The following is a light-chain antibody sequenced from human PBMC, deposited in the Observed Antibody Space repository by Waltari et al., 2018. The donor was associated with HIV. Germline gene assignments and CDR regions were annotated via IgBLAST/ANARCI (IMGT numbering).Light chain of an antibody. CDR2: EVS. CDR1: SSDVGGYKY. CDR3: SSYAGSNNWV. J-gene: IGLJ3*02. V-gene: IGLV2-8*01. Sequence: QSALTQPPSASGSPGQSVTISCTGTSSDVGGYKYVSWYQQYPGKAPKVMIFEVSNRPSGVPDRFSGSRSGNTASLTVSGLQAEDEADYYCSSYAGSNNWVFGGVTKLTVL.